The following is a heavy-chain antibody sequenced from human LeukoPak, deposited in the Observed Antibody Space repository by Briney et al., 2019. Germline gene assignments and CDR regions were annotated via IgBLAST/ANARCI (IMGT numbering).Heavy chain of an antibody. Sequence: PGGSLRLSCAASGFTFSSYAMHWVRQAPGKGLEWVAVISYDGSNKYYADSVKGRFTISRDNSKNTLYLQMSSLRAEDTAVYYCARDRRLEPFDYWGQGTLVTVSS. V-gene: IGHV3-30-3*01. CDR3: ARDRRLEPFDY. D-gene: IGHD6-19*01. CDR2: ISYDGSNK. J-gene: IGHJ4*02. CDR1: GFTFSSYA.